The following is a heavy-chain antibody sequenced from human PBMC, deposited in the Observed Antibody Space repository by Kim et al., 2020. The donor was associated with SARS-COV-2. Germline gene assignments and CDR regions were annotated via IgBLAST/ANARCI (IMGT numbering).Heavy chain of an antibody. V-gene: IGHV7-4-1*02. CDR2: INTNTGNP. CDR3: AKSRCVCRGPTCYCSLDY. D-gene: IGHD2-15*01. Sequence: ASVKVSCKTSGYTFTTYAIHWVRQAPGQGLEWMGWINTNTGNPTYAQGFTGRFVFSLDTSVSTTYLQISSLKTEDTGVYYCAKSRCVCRGPTCYCSLDYWGQGGLGTVSP. J-gene: IGHJ4*02. CDR1: GYTFTTYA.